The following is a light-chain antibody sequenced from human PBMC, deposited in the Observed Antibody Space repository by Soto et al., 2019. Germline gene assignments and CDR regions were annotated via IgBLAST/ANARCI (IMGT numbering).Light chain of an antibody. CDR3: QSYDNFNLL. CDR2: EDN. V-gene: IGLV6-57*04. CDR1: SGSIASNY. Sequence: NFMLTQPHSVSESPGKTVTISCTRSSGSIASNYVQWYQQRPGSAPTPVIYEDNERPSGVPDRFSGSIDSSSNSASLTISGLKTDDEADYYCQSYDNFNLLFGGGTQLTVL. J-gene: IGLJ2*01.